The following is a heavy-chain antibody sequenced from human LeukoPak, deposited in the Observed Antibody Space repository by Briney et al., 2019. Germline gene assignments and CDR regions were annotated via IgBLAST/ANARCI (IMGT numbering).Heavy chain of an antibody. J-gene: IGHJ4*02. D-gene: IGHD3-22*01. CDR2: ISSSSSYI. CDR3: ARDRSGYYLAPIDY. CDR1: GFTFSSYS. Sequence: GGSLRLSCAASGFTFSSYSMNWVRQAPGKGLEWVSYISSSSSYIYYADSVKGRFTISRDNAKNSLYLQMNSLRAEDTAVYYCARDRSGYYLAPIDYWGQGTLVTVSS. V-gene: IGHV3-21*05.